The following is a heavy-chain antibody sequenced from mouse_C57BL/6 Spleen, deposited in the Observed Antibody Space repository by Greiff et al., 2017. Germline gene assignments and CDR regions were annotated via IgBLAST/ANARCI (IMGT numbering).Heavy chain of an antibody. CDR3: ARDHYGSSLRAWFAY. V-gene: IGHV5-17*01. D-gene: IGHD1-1*01. Sequence: EVMLVESGGGLVKPGGSLKLSCAASGFTFSDYGMHWVRQAPEKGLEWVAYISSGSSTIYYADTVKGRFTISRDNAKNTLFLQMTSLRSEDTAMYYCARDHYGSSLRAWFAYWGQGTLVTVSA. CDR1: GFTFSDYG. CDR2: ISSGSSTI. J-gene: IGHJ3*01.